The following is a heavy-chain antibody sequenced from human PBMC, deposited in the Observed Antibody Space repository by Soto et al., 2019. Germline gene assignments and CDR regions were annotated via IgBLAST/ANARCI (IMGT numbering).Heavy chain of an antibody. D-gene: IGHD2-15*01. V-gene: IGHV4-39*01. CDR3: ARSLGYCSGGSCYSYGDIDY. J-gene: IGHJ4*02. CDR2: IYYSGST. CDR1: GGSISSSSYY. Sequence: SETLSLTCTVSGGSISSSSYYWGWIRQPPGKGLEWIGSIYYSGSTYYNPSLKSRVTISVDTSKNQFSLKLSSVTAADTAVYYCARSLGYCSGGSCYSYGDIDYWGQGTLVTVSS.